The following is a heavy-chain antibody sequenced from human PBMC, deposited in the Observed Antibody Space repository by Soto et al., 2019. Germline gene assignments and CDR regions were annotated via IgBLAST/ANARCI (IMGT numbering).Heavy chain of an antibody. V-gene: IGHV1-69*01. CDR3: ARGVVVVAASQLGWFDP. D-gene: IGHD2-15*01. CDR2: IIPMFGTA. CDR1: GGTFSREA. Sequence: QVQLVQSGAEVKKPGSSVKVSCKASGGTFSREAISWVRQAPGQGLEWMGGIIPMFGTAKYVQKFQGRLTITADESTTTAYMELRSLRSDDTAVYYCARGVVVVAASQLGWFDPWGQGTLVTVSS. J-gene: IGHJ5*02.